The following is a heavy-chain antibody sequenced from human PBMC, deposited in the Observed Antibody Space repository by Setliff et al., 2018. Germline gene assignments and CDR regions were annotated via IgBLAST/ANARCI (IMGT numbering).Heavy chain of an antibody. CDR3: ASRDYYDNRGSLDF. D-gene: IGHD3-22*01. J-gene: IGHJ4*02. V-gene: IGHV4-59*08. Sequence: PSETLSLTCPVSTASMTYYYWSWIRQPPGKRLEWIGHVYDTGSTKYSPSLKGRVTISMDTSVNEFSLRLTSVTAADTAMYYCASRDYYDNRGSLDFWGQGTLVTVSS. CDR1: TASMTYYY. CDR2: VYDTGST.